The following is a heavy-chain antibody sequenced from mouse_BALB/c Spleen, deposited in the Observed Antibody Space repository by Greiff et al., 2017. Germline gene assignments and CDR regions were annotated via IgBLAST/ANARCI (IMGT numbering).Heavy chain of an antibody. J-gene: IGHJ4*01. CDR2: IRNKANGYTT. Sequence: EVHLVESGGGLVQPGGSLRLSCATSGFTFTDYYMSWVRQPPGKALEWLGFIRNKANGYTTEYSASVKGRFTISRDNPQSILYLQMNTLRAEDSATYYCARIYYGNPGAMDYWGQGTSVTVSS. V-gene: IGHV7-3*02. D-gene: IGHD2-1*01. CDR3: ARIYYGNPGAMDY. CDR1: GFTFTDYY.